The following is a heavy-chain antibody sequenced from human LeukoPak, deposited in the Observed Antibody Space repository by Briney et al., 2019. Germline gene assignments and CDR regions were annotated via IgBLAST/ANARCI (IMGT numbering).Heavy chain of an antibody. Sequence: GGSLRLSCAASGFPLDDYGMKSFADYEMNWARQAPGKGLEWISYITGSGLTIYYADSVKGRFTISRGNAKNSVYLQMNSLRAEDAAVYYCARAYWGYFDYWGQGTLVTVSA. V-gene: IGHV3-48*03. CDR2: ITGSGLTI. D-gene: IGHD3-16*01. J-gene: IGHJ4*02. CDR1: GFPLDDYGMKSFADYE. CDR3: ARAYWGYFDY.